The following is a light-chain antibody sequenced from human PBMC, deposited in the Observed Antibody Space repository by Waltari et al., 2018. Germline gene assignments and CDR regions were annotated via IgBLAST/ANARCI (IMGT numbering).Light chain of an antibody. V-gene: IGKV3-15*01. Sequence: EIVMTQSPATLSVSPGERATPSCRASQSISSSLAWYQQKPGQAPRPLIYGASTRVPGIPARFSGSGSGTEFTLTISSLQSEDFAVYYCHQYNDWWTFGQGTKVEIK. J-gene: IGKJ1*01. CDR1: QSISSS. CDR3: HQYNDWWT. CDR2: GAS.